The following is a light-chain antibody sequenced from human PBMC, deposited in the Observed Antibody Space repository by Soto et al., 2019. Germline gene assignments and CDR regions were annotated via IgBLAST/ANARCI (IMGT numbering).Light chain of an antibody. Sequence: DIPMTQSPSSVSASVGDTVTITCRASQDINSRLAWFQQQPGRPPKYVIQAATMLQSGFPSRFAGSGSGRDFTLTIHTLQPEDFATYYCHQLNSFPITFGQGTRLEI. J-gene: IGKJ5*01. CDR1: QDINSR. CDR2: AAT. V-gene: IGKV1-12*01. CDR3: HQLNSFPIT.